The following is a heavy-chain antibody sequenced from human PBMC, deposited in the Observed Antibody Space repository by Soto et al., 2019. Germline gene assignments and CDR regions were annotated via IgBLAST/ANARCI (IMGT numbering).Heavy chain of an antibody. CDR2: ISGSGGST. Sequence: GGSLRLSCAASGFTFRSYAMSWVRQAPGKGLEWVSAISGSGGSTYYADSVKGRFTISRDNSKNTLYLQMNSLRAEDTAVYYCAKGIVYYYGSSGYFAYWGQCTMVTVSS. J-gene: IGHJ4*02. CDR3: AKGIVYYYGSSGYFAY. D-gene: IGHD3-22*01. V-gene: IGHV3-23*01. CDR1: GFTFRSYA.